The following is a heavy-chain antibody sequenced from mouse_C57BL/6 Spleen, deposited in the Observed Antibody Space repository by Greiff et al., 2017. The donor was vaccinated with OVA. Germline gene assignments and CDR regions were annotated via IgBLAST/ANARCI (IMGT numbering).Heavy chain of an antibody. J-gene: IGHJ2*01. D-gene: IGHD1-1*02. V-gene: IGHV14-4*01. CDR3: TTFGRTPSYFDY. CDR1: GFNITDAY. Sequence: VQLQQSGAELVRPGASVKLSCTASGFNITDAYMHWVKQRPEQGLEWIGWIDPENGDTDYASKFQGKATITVDPSSITAYLQLSRLSSEDTAVYYFTTFGRTPSYFDYWGQGTTLTVSS. CDR2: IDPENGDT.